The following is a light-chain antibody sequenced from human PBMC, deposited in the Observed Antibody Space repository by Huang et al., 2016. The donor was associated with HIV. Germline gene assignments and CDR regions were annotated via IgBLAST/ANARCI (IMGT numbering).Light chain of an antibody. CDR1: QSVSSN. J-gene: IGKJ1*01. CDR2: GAS. V-gene: IGKV3-15*01. CDR3: QQYNNWPTWT. Sequence: EIVMTQSPATLSVSPGERATLSCRASQSVSSNLAWYQQKPGRAPRLLIFGASTRATGIPARFSGSGSGTEFTLTISSLQSEDFAICYCQQYNNWPTWTFGQGTEVEIK.